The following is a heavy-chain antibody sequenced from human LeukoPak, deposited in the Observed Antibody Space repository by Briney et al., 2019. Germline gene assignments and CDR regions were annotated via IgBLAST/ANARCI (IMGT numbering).Heavy chain of an antibody. Sequence: PGGSLRLSCAASGFTFSSYEMSWFRQAPGKGLEWVGFIESKAYGGTTEYAASVKGRFTISRDDSRSIAYLQMHSLKTEDTAVYYCIRGRYQFDYWGQGTLVTVSS. CDR3: IRGRYQFDY. J-gene: IGHJ4*02. CDR1: GFTFSSYE. CDR2: IESKAYGGTT. D-gene: IGHD1-14*01. V-gene: IGHV3-49*03.